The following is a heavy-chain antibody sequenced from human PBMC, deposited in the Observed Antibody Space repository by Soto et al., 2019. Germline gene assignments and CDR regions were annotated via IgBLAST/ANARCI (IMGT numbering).Heavy chain of an antibody. CDR1: GYTFTSYD. CDR3: ARYYDTSGYRRPFDY. V-gene: IGHV1-18*01. J-gene: IGHJ4*02. Sequence: QVQLVQSGAEVKKPGASVKVSCKASGYTFTSYDITWVRQTPGQGLEWMGWISAYSGNTNYAQKFQGRVTTTTDTPTTTDYMELRSLRSADTAVYCCARYYDTSGYRRPFDYGGQGTGVTVSS. CDR2: ISAYSGNT. D-gene: IGHD3-22*01.